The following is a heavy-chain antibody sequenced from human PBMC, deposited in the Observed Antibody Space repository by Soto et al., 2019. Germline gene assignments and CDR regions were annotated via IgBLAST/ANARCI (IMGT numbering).Heavy chain of an antibody. D-gene: IGHD3-10*01. Sequence: EVQLLESGGGLVKPGGSLRLSCAASGLSVNSNPMSWVRQAPGTGLEWVSAIGSSADTTYYAYSVKGRFTISRDNSKNTLYLQLNSLRVEDTAVYYCAKSLSGWFDTWGQGTLVTVSS. V-gene: IGHV3-23*01. CDR3: AKSLSGWFDT. CDR1: GLSVNSNP. CDR2: IGSSADTT. J-gene: IGHJ5*02.